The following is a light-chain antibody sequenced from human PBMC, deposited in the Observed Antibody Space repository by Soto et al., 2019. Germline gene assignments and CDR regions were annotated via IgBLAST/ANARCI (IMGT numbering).Light chain of an antibody. Sequence: QSALTQPPSASGFPGQSVTISCTGTSSDVGYYDYVSWYQRHPGKAPKLVIYEVTKRPSGVPDRVSASKSGNTASLTVSGLRAEDEADYYCSSYAGRNNFVFGSGNKVTVL. J-gene: IGLJ1*01. CDR1: SSDVGYYDY. CDR2: EVT. CDR3: SSYAGRNNFV. V-gene: IGLV2-8*01.